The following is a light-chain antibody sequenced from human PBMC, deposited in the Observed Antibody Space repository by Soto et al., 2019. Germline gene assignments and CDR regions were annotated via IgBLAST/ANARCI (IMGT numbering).Light chain of an antibody. Sequence: ELVLTQSPGTLSLSPGERATLSCRASQSVSSSYLAWYQQKPGQAPRLLIYGASSRATGIPDRLSGSGSGTDFTLTISRLEPEDFAVHYCHQYGSSSWTFGQGTK. CDR2: GAS. CDR1: QSVSSSY. J-gene: IGKJ1*01. CDR3: HQYGSSSWT. V-gene: IGKV3-20*01.